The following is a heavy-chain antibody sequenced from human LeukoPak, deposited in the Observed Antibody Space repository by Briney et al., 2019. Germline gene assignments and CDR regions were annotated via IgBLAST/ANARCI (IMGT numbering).Heavy chain of an antibody. CDR3: ARVDIVVVPAAISPNWFDP. CDR1: GGSISSSSYY. D-gene: IGHD2-2*01. Sequence: TSETLSLTCTVSGGSISSSSYYWGWIRQPPGKGLEWIGSIYYSGSTYYNPSLKSRVTISVDTSKNQFSLKLSSVTAADTAVYYCARVDIVVVPAAISPNWFDPWGQGTLVTVSS. J-gene: IGHJ5*02. V-gene: IGHV4-39*07. CDR2: IYYSGST.